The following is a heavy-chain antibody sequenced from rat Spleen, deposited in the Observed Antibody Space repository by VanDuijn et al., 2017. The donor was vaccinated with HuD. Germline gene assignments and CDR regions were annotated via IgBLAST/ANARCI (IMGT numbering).Heavy chain of an antibody. Sequence: EVQLVESGGGLVQPGRSLKLSCAASGFTFSDYYMAWVRQAPTKGLEWVASITYEGSSTYYGDSVKGRFTISRDNAKSTLYLQINSLRSEDTATYYCARHAYYDGFYHWFFDFWGPGTMVTVSS. D-gene: IGHD1-12*03. V-gene: IGHV5-22*01. J-gene: IGHJ1*01. CDR2: ITYEGSST. CDR3: ARHAYYDGFYHWFFDF. CDR1: GFTFSDYY.